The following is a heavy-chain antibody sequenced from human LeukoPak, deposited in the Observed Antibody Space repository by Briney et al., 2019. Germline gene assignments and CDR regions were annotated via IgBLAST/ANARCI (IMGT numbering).Heavy chain of an antibody. Sequence: PSETLSLTCGVSGGSFSGYYWSWIRQSPGRGLEWIGEINESGSTDYNPSLMSRVTISLDTSKNQFSLKLSSMTAADTATYYCARDYLGGNPDAFDIWGQGTMVTVSS. CDR2: INESGST. V-gene: IGHV4-34*01. CDR1: GGSFSGYY. J-gene: IGHJ3*02. D-gene: IGHD4-23*01. CDR3: ARDYLGGNPDAFDI.